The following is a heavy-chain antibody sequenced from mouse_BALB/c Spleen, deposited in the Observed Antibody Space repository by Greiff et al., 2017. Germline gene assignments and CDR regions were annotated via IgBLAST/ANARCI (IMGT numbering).Heavy chain of an antibody. J-gene: IGHJ3*01. CDR1: GFNIKDYY. Sequence: VQLKQSGAELVRSGASVKLSCTASGFNIKDYYMHWVKQRPEQGLEWIGWIDPENGDTEYAPKFQGKATMTADTSSNTAYLQLSSLTSEDTAVYYCNAGYIAYWGQGTLVTVSA. CDR3: NAGYIAY. CDR2: IDPENGDT. V-gene: IGHV14-4*02.